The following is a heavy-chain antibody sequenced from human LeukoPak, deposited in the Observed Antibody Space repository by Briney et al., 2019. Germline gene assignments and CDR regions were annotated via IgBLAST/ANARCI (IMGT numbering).Heavy chain of an antibody. CDR1: GGSINNYY. V-gene: IGHV4-59*08. D-gene: IGHD3-10*01. Sequence: SETLSLTCTVSGGSINNYYWSWIRQPPGKGLEWSGYIYYTGSTNYNPSLKSRVTISLDRSRTQFSLKLSSVTAADTAVYYCARHGFYGSGSYSFDHWGQGSLVTVSS. CDR2: IYYTGST. CDR3: ARHGFYGSGSYSFDH. J-gene: IGHJ4*02.